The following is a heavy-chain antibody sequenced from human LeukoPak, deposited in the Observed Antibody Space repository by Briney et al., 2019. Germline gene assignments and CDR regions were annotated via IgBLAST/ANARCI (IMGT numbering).Heavy chain of an antibody. V-gene: IGHV1-69*13. CDR3: ARDRRHGDYDEY. Sequence: ASVKVSCKASGGTFSSYAISWVRQAPGQGLEWMGGIIPIFGTANYAQKFQGRVTITADASTSTAYMELSSLRSEDTAVYYCARDRRHGDYDEYWGQGTLVTVSS. CDR2: IIPIFGTA. D-gene: IGHD4-17*01. J-gene: IGHJ4*02. CDR1: GGTFSSYA.